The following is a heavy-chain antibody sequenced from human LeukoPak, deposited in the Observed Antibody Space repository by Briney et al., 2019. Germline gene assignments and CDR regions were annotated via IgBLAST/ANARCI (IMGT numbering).Heavy chain of an antibody. CDR3: ARGMATIDY. CDR2: IYSGGST. Sequence: QSGGSLRLSCAASRFTVSSNYMSWVRQAPGKGLEWVSVIYSGGSTYYADSVKGRFTISRDNSKNTLYLQMNSLRAEDTAVYYCARGMATIDYWGQGTLVTVSS. CDR1: RFTVSSNY. J-gene: IGHJ4*02. D-gene: IGHD5-24*01. V-gene: IGHV3-53*01.